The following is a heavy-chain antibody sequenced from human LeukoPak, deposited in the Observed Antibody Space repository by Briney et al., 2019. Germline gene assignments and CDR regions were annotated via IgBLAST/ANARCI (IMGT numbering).Heavy chain of an antibody. CDR2: IYYGGST. CDR1: GGSLSSSSYY. D-gene: IGHD3-10*01. CDR3: ARQTGSGLFILP. V-gene: IGHV4-39*01. J-gene: IGHJ4*02. Sequence: SETLSLTCTVSGGSLSSSSYYWGWVRQPPGRGLEWLGSIYYGGSTYYNPSLRGRVTISVDTSANLFSLKLNSVTAAHTAFYFCARQTGSGLFILPGGQGTLVTVSS.